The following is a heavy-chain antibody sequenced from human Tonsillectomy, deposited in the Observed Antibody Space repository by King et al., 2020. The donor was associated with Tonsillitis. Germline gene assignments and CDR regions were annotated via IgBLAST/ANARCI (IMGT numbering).Heavy chain of an antibody. J-gene: IGHJ4*02. CDR2: ISWNSGSI. Sequence: VQLVESGGGLVQPGRSLRLSCAASGFTFDDYAMHGVRQAPGKGLEWVSGISWNSGSIDYADSVKGRFTISRDNAKNSLYLQMNSLRAEDTALYYCAKDKRVVITTLFDYWGQGTLVTVSS. V-gene: IGHV3-9*01. CDR3: AKDKRVVITTLFDY. D-gene: IGHD3-22*01. CDR1: GFTFDDYA.